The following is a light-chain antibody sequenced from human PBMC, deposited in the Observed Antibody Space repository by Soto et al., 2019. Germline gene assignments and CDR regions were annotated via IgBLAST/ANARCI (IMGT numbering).Light chain of an antibody. CDR3: QQYNSYSPWT. CDR2: KTS. J-gene: IGKJ1*01. V-gene: IGKV1-5*03. CDR1: QSTSRW. Sequence: DIKLTQSPSTLSASLGDRVTITCRVSQSTSRWLAWYQQTPGKAPKLLIYKTSSLESGVPSRFSGSGSGTEFTLTISSLQPDDFATYYCQQYNSYSPWTFGQGTKVDIK.